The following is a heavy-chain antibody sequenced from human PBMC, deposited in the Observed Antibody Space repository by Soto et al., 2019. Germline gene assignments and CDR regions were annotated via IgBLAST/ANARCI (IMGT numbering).Heavy chain of an antibody. V-gene: IGHV4-59*01. D-gene: IGHD6-19*01. CDR3: ARAGRSGCYSDY. J-gene: IGHJ4*02. CDR1: GGSISSFY. Sequence: SETLSLTCTVSGGSISSFYWSWIRQPPGKGLEWIGYIYYSGSTNYNPSLKSRVILSVDTSKNQFSLKLSSVTAADTAVYYCARAGRSGCYSDYWGQGTLVTVSS. CDR2: IYYSGST.